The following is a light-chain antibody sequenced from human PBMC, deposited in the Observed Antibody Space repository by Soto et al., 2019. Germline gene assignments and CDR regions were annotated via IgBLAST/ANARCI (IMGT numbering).Light chain of an antibody. CDR1: STDVGGYDF. CDR3: SSYRSGTTVV. CDR2: EVS. J-gene: IGLJ1*01. V-gene: IGLV2-14*01. Sequence: QSVLAQPASVSGSPGQSISISCTGNSTDVGGYDFVSWYKHQPGTAPKLLISEVSKRPSGVSDRFSGSKSGDTASLTISGLQAEDEADYYCSSYRSGTTVVFGSGTKVTV.